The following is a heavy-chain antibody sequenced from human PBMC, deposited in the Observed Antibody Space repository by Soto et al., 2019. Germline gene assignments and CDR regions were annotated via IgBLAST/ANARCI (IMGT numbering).Heavy chain of an antibody. CDR2: ISYDGSNK. CDR1: GFTFSSYG. V-gene: IGHV3-30*18. D-gene: IGHD1-26*01. J-gene: IGHJ3*01. Sequence: QVQLVESGGGVVQPGRSLRLSCAASGFTFSSYGMHWVRQAPGKGLEWVAVISYDGSNKYYADSVKGRFTISIDNAKNKLYLQMNSLRDEDTAVYYCAKLSVGATTADAFDVWVQGTMVTVSS. CDR3: AKLSVGATTADAFDV.